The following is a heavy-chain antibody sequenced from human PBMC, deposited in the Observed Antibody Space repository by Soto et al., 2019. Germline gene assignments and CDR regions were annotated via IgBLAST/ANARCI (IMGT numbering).Heavy chain of an antibody. CDR2: MSSDGSKI. CDR1: GFDFTYYA. J-gene: IGHJ4*02. CDR3: ANDEGVGGTLGIIDY. Sequence: QVQLVESGGGAVQPGESLRLSCVASGFDFTYYAMHWVRQAPGKGLESVAVMSSDGSKIHHTDSVKGRFTISRDNSKNTLYLQMTSLRQENTAVYFCANDEGVGGTLGIIDYWGQGTLVSVSS. V-gene: IGHV3-30*18. D-gene: IGHD1-26*01.